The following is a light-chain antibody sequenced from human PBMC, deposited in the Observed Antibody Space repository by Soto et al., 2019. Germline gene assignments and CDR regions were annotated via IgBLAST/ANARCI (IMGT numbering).Light chain of an antibody. CDR3: HQYYKWPLT. Sequence: EIGVTQSPATLSVSPGERVTLSCRASQSAISNLAWYQQKPGQTPMLLIYEASARATDIPARFSGSGSGTDFTLTISSLLSEDFAVYYCHQYYKWPLTFGGGTKVDIK. CDR2: EAS. V-gene: IGKV3-15*01. J-gene: IGKJ4*01. CDR1: QSAISN.